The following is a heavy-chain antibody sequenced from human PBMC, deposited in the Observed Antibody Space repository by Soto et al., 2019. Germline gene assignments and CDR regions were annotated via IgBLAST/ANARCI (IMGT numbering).Heavy chain of an antibody. CDR3: ARPTNRGKYYYGMDV. V-gene: IGHV5-51*01. Sequence: GESLKISCKGSGYSFTSYCIGWVRQMPGKGLECMGIIYPGDSDTRYSPSFQGQVTISADKSISTAYLQWSSLKASDTAMYYCARPTNRGKYYYGMDVWGQGTTVTVSS. J-gene: IGHJ6*02. D-gene: IGHD2-8*01. CDR2: IYPGDSDT. CDR1: GYSFTSYC.